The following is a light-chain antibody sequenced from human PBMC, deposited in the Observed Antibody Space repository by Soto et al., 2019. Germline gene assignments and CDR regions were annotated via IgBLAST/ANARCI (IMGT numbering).Light chain of an antibody. CDR1: RSKIGSNT. CDR3: AEWDDSLNGQV. CDR2: SNN. Sequence: QSVLSQPPSASVTPGQRVNISWSGSRSKIGSNTANWYQQLPGTAIKLLIYSNNHRPSGVPDRFSGSKSGTSDSLAISGHQSEDEANYYCAEWDDSLNGQVFSGGTKLTV. J-gene: IGLJ3*02. V-gene: IGLV1-44*01.